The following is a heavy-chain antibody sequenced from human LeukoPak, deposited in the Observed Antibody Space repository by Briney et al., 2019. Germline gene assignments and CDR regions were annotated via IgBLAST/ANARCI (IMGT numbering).Heavy chain of an antibody. Sequence: PSETLSLTCAVYGGSFSGYYWSWIRQPPGKGLEWIGEINHSGSTNYNPSLKSRVTISVDTSKNQFSLKLRSVTAADTAVYYCARSVPAAIHDYYYGMDVWGQGTTVTVSS. CDR2: INHSGST. V-gene: IGHV4-34*01. J-gene: IGHJ6*02. D-gene: IGHD2-2*01. CDR3: ARSVPAAIHDYYYGMDV. CDR1: GGSFSGYY.